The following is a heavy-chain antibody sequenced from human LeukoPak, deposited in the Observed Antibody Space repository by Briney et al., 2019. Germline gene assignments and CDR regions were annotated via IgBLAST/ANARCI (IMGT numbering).Heavy chain of an antibody. D-gene: IGHD3-22*01. CDR1: GYSISSGYY. V-gene: IGHV4-38-2*02. J-gene: IGHJ4*02. CDR3: ARVRTMIVVVMTYYFDY. Sequence: PSETLSLTCTVSGYSISSGYYWGWIRQPPGKGLEWIGSIYHSGSTYYNPSLKSRVTISVDTSKNQFSLKLSSVTAADTAVYYCARVRTMIVVVMTYYFDYWGQGTLVTVSS. CDR2: IYHSGST.